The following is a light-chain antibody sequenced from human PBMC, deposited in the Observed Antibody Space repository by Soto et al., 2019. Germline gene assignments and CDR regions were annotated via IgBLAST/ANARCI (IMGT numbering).Light chain of an antibody. CDR2: GAS. J-gene: IGKJ5*01. Sequence: EMVMTQSPATLSVSPGERATLSCRASHSVSTYLAWYQQTPGQAPRLLIYGASTRATGIPARFSGSGSGTEFTLTISSLQSEDFAVYYCQQYNNWPPITFGQGTRLEIK. CDR3: QQYNNWPPIT. CDR1: HSVSTY. V-gene: IGKV3-15*01.